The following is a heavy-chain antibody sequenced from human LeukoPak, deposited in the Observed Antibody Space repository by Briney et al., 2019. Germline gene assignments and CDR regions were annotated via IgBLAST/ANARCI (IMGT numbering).Heavy chain of an antibody. Sequence: ASVKVSCKASGYTFTSYYMHWVRQAPGQGLEWMGIINPSGGGTSYAQKFQGRVAMTRDMSTSTVYMELSSLRSEDTAVYYCARDRNVRGYSGPGYWGQGTLVTVSS. V-gene: IGHV1-46*01. CDR2: INPSGGGT. CDR3: ARDRNVRGYSGPGY. J-gene: IGHJ4*02. CDR1: GYTFTSYY. D-gene: IGHD5-12*01.